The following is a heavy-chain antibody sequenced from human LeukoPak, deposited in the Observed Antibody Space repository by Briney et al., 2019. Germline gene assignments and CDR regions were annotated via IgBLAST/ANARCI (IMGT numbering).Heavy chain of an antibody. CDR3: ARAYEAGSLDY. D-gene: IGHD3-3*01. CDR2: IYHSGST. J-gene: IGHJ4*02. V-gene: IGHV4-34*01. CDR1: GGSFSGYY. Sequence: KPSETLSLTCAVYGGSFSGYYWSWIRQPPGKGLEWIGEIYHSGSTNYNPSLKSRVTISVDTSKNQFSLKLSSVTAADTAVYYCARAYEAGSLDYWGQGTLVTVSS.